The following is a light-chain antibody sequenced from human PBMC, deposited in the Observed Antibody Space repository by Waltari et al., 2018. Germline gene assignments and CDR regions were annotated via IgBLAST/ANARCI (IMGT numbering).Light chain of an antibody. V-gene: IGKV3-20*01. J-gene: IGKJ2*01. CDR1: HILTSTY. CDR2: GAS. CDR3: QHYGSSPYT. Sequence: EVVLTQSPGTLSLSPGERVTLSCRSSHILTSTYLAWYQQKPGQGPRLLIYGASRRATGVPDRFSGRGSGTDFTLTISRLETEDFAVYYCQHYGSSPYTFGQGTKLEIK.